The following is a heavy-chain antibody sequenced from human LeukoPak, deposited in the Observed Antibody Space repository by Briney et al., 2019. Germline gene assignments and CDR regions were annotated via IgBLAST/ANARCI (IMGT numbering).Heavy chain of an antibody. CDR3: AKELDTMFFDY. Sequence: GGSLRLSCATSGFTFDRYTIHWVRRAPGKGLEWVSLAGWAGGTTYYSDSVRGRFTISRDSGKNSVYLQMNSLTTDDTAFYFCAKELDTMFFDYWGQGALVTVSS. CDR2: AGWAGGTT. V-gene: IGHV3-43*01. CDR1: GFTFDRYT. J-gene: IGHJ4*02. D-gene: IGHD3-10*02.